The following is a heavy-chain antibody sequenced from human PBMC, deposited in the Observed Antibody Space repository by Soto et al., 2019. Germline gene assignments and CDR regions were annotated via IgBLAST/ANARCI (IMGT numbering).Heavy chain of an antibody. CDR1: GFTFSSYS. D-gene: IGHD3-9*01. CDR2: ISSSSTI. Sequence: GGSLRLSCAASGFTFSSYSMNWVRQAPGKGLEWVSYISSSSTIYYADSVKGRFTISRDNAKNSLYLQMNSLRAEDTAVYYCASPADILTGYDAFDIWGQGTMVTVSS. CDR3: ASPADILTGYDAFDI. V-gene: IGHV3-48*01. J-gene: IGHJ3*02.